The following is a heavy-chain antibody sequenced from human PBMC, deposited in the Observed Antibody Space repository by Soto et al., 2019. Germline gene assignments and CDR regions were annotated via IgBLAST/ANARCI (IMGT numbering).Heavy chain of an antibody. V-gene: IGHV4-30-2*01. J-gene: IGHJ4*02. Sequence: SETLSLTCAVSGGSVSSGTYSWNWIRQPPGKGLEWIGYIYHSGSFYYNPSLKSRVTISVDRSKNQFSLNLNSVTAADTAVYYCARASGYCSGGTCFPFDYWGRGPLVTVSS. D-gene: IGHD2-15*01. CDR2: IYHSGSF. CDR1: GGSVSSGTYS. CDR3: ARASGYCSGGTCFPFDY.